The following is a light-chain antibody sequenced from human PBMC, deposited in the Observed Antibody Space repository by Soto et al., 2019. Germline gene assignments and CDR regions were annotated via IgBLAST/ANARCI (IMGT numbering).Light chain of an antibody. CDR1: QSLSSTY. Sequence: EIVLTQSPGTLSLSPGERATLSCRASQSLSSTYLAWYQQKPGQAPRLLIYGASSRATGIPDRFIGSGSATDVTLTISRLEPDDFAVYHCQQYGNSPPTFGGGTKVEI. V-gene: IGKV3-20*01. CDR3: QQYGNSPPT. CDR2: GAS. J-gene: IGKJ4*01.